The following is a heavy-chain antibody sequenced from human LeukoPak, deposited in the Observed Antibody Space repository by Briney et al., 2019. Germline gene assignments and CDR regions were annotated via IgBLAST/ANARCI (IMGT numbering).Heavy chain of an antibody. Sequence: PSETLSLTCTVSGVSITSYKWSWLRQSPGKGLEWIGFISTSGRIDYNPSLTSRVSMSVDTSKSQVSLRLNSVTAEDTAVYYCATSYDNKIVPYDCWGQGILVTVSS. CDR3: ATSYDNKIVPYDC. V-gene: IGHV4-4*09. D-gene: IGHD3-9*01. J-gene: IGHJ4*02. CDR2: ISTSGRI. CDR1: GVSITSYK.